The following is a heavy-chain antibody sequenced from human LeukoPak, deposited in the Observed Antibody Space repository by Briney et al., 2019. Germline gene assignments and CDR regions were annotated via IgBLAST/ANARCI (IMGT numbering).Heavy chain of an antibody. Sequence: GRSLRLTCAASGLTFSSYGMHWVRQAPGKGLEWVALIWSDGSNQNYADFVKGRFTISRDNSKNTAYLQMNSLRVEDTAVYYCARYSRITSVGTSWFDPWGQGTRVTVSS. CDR1: GLTFSSYG. CDR2: IWSDGSNQ. V-gene: IGHV3-33*01. J-gene: IGHJ5*02. CDR3: ARYSRITSVGTSWFDP. D-gene: IGHD6-13*01.